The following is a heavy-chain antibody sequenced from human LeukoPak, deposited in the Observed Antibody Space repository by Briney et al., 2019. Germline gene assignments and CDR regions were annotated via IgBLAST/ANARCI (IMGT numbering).Heavy chain of an antibody. CDR1: GYTFTSYG. CDR3: ARRDYYDSDHLFDP. D-gene: IGHD3-3*01. J-gene: IGHJ5*02. Sequence: GASVKVSCKASGYTFTSYGISWVRQAPGQGLEWMGWISAYNGNTNYAQKLQGRVTMTIDTSTSTAYMELRSLRSDDTAVYYCARRDYYDSDHLFDPWGQGTLVTVSS. CDR2: ISAYNGNT. V-gene: IGHV1-18*01.